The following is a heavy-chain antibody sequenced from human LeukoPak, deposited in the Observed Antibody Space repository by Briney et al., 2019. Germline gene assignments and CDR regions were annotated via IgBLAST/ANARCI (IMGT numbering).Heavy chain of an antibody. J-gene: IGHJ3*02. CDR2: ISGSGDNT. CDR1: GLTFSNYA. V-gene: IGHV3-23*01. D-gene: IGHD4-17*01. CDR3: AKVKTVTTGAFDI. Sequence: GSLRLSCAASGLTFSNYAMNWVRQAPGKGLEWVSAISGSGDNTYYGDSVKGRFTNSRDNSKNTLFLQVNSLRAEDTAVYYCAKVKTVTTGAFDIWGQGTMVTVSS.